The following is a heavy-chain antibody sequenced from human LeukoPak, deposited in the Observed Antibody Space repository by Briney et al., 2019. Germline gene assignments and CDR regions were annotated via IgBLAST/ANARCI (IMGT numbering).Heavy chain of an antibody. CDR3: ARESDYYDSSGYYGY. J-gene: IGHJ4*02. CDR2: INPNSGGT. D-gene: IGHD3-22*01. CDR1: GYTFTGYY. V-gene: IGHV1-2*02. Sequence: ASVKVSCKASGYTFTGYYMHWVRQAPGQGLEWMGWINPNSGGTNYAQKFQGRVTVTRDTSISTAYMELSRLRSDDTAVYYCARESDYYDSSGYYGYWGQGTLVTVSS.